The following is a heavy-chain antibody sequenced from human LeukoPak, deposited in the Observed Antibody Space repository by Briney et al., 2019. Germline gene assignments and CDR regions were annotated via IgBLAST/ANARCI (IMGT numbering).Heavy chain of an antibody. D-gene: IGHD1-1*01. CDR2: IYHSGST. Sequence: SETLSLTCAVSGYSISSGYYWGWIRQPPGKGLEWIGSIYHSGSTYYNPSLKSRVTISVDTSKNQFSLKLSSVTAADTAVYYCGRVLETNWFDPWGQGTLVTVSS. CDR3: GRVLETNWFDP. J-gene: IGHJ5*02. V-gene: IGHV4-38-2*01. CDR1: GYSISSGYY.